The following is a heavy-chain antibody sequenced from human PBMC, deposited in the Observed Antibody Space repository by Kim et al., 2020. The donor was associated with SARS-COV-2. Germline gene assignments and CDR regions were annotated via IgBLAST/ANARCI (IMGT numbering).Heavy chain of an antibody. V-gene: IGHV4-39*01. J-gene: IGHJ4*02. CDR3: ARRGSDYYDSSGSDY. Sequence: PSLQSRVPISVDTSKNQFSLKLSSVTAADTAVYYCARRGSDYYDSSGSDYWGQGTLVTVSS. D-gene: IGHD3-22*01.